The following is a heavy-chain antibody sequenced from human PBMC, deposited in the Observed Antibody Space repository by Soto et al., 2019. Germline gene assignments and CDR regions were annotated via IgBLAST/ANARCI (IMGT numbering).Heavy chain of an antibody. D-gene: IGHD3-16*01. V-gene: IGHV3-23*01. CDR2: ISISGGST. Sequence: GGSLRLSCAASGFTFSNYAMSWVRQAPGKGLEWVSHISISGGSTYYADSMKGRFTISRDNSRNTVYLQMNSLRAEDTAIYYCAKVNDWGTEYWGQGTLVTVSS. CDR1: GFTFSNYA. J-gene: IGHJ4*02. CDR3: AKVNDWGTEY.